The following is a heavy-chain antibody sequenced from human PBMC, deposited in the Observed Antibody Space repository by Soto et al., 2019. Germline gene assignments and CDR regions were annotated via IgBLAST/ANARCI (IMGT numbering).Heavy chain of an antibody. CDR3: ARELAMYCVGGWRYTGMDV. Sequence: ESGGGLVTPGGTLTLSCSGSGFSFGNFFASWLRHSPGKGLAWLSSISHRGAKTYYADSVRGRFTISRDTGRGTVHLQMTNIRVEDSGVYFCARELAMYCVGGWRYTGMDVWGQGTPFAVSS. CDR1: GFSFGNFF. CDR2: ISHRGAKT. D-gene: IGHD7-27*01. V-gene: IGHV3-11*01. J-gene: IGHJ6*01.